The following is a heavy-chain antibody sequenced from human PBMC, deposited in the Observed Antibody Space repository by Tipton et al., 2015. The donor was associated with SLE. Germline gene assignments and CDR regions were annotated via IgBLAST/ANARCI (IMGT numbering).Heavy chain of an antibody. CDR3: ARSLFYYDSSGYFENHDAFDI. Sequence: TLSLTCAVYGGSFSGYYWSWIRQPPGKGLVWIGEINHSGSTNYNPSLKSRVTISVDTSKNQFSLKLSSVTAADTAVYYCARSLFYYDSSGYFENHDAFDIWGQGTIVTVSS. D-gene: IGHD3-22*01. CDR1: GGSFSGYY. CDR2: INHSGST. V-gene: IGHV4-34*01. J-gene: IGHJ3*02.